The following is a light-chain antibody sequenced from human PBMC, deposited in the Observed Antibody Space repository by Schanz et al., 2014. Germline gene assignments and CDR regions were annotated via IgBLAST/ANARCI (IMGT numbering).Light chain of an antibody. CDR2: SAS. CDR1: QSVSRY. Sequence: EIVLTQSPATLSLSPGERATLSCRASQSVSRYLAWYQQKPGQAPRLLIYSASRRATGIPERFSGSGSGTDFTLTISRLEPEDFAVYYCQQYGRSPPITFGQGTRLEIK. CDR3: QQYGRSPPIT. V-gene: IGKV3-20*01. J-gene: IGKJ5*01.